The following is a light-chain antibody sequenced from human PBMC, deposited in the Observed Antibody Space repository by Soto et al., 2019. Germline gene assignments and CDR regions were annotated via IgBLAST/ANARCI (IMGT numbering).Light chain of an antibody. V-gene: IGKV1-5*03. J-gene: IGKJ1*01. Sequence: DIQMTQSPSTLSASVGDRVTITCRASQSISSWLTWYQQKAGQAPKLLIYKASIVESGVPSRFSGSGSGTEFTLHISSLQPDDSATYYCQQYSYFATFVQGTRVEVK. CDR2: KAS. CDR1: QSISSW. CDR3: QQYSYFAT.